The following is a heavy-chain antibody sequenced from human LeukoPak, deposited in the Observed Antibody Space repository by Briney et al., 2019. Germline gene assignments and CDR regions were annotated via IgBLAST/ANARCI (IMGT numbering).Heavy chain of an antibody. CDR2: IGISSGNT. CDR1: GFTFSNAW. J-gene: IGHJ4*01. CDR3: ARDHRYAFDN. V-gene: IGHV3-11*06. D-gene: IGHD5-12*01. Sequence: GGSLRLSCAASGFTFSNAWMSWVRQAPGKGLEWISYIGISSGNTKYADSAKGRFTISRDKARNSLYLQMNRLRVEDTAVYYCARDHRYAFDNWGHGTLVTVSS.